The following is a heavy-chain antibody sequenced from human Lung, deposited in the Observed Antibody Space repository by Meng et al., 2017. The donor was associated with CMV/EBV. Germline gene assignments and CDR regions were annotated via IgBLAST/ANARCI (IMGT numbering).Heavy chain of an antibody. J-gene: IGHJ4*02. CDR2: ITSDGSST. D-gene: IGHD3-22*01. CDR1: GFTFNTYW. Sequence: GGSLRLXCAASGFTFNTYWMHWVRQAPGKGLVWVSRITSDGSSTTYADSVKGRFTISRDNAKNTLYLQMNSLGAEDTAVYYCAREYRLKYDSSGFDFWGPGTXVTVSS. V-gene: IGHV3-74*01. CDR3: AREYRLKYDSSGFDF.